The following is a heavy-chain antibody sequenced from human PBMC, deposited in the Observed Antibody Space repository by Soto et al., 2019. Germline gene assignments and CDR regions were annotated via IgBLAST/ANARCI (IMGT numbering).Heavy chain of an antibody. V-gene: IGHV2-5*02. J-gene: IGHJ6*03. Sequence: QITLKESGPTLVTPTQTLTLTCTFSGFSLSTSGVGVGWIRQPPGKALEWLALIYWDDDKRYSPSLKSRLTITTDNSKNQVVLTMTNMDPVDTATYYCAHSIWDYGAPPIRYYYYYMDVWGKGTTVIVSS. D-gene: IGHD4-17*01. CDR3: AHSIWDYGAPPIRYYYYYMDV. CDR2: IYWDDDK. CDR1: GFSLSTSGVG.